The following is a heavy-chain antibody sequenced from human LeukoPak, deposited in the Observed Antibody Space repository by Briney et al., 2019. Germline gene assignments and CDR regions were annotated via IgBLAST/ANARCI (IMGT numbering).Heavy chain of an antibody. J-gene: IGHJ6*03. Sequence: GESLKISCEASGYSFTSYWIAWVRQMPGKGLEWMGIIYPGDSETRYSPSFQGQVTISADKSISTAYLQWSSLKASDTAMYYCARRARGYCSSTSCSSGYYYYMDVWGKGTTVTVSS. D-gene: IGHD2-2*01. V-gene: IGHV5-51*01. CDR2: IYPGDSET. CDR1: GYSFTSYW. CDR3: ARRARGYCSSTSCSSGYYYYMDV.